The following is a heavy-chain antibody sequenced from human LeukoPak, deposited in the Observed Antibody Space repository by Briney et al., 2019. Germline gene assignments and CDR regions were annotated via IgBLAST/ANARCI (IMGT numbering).Heavy chain of an antibody. CDR3: AKVSPDGYNPLDPFFDY. D-gene: IGHD5-24*01. V-gene: IGHV3-23*01. J-gene: IGHJ4*02. CDR2: ISSGGVST. CDR1: GFTFSSYG. Sequence: GGSLRLSCAASGFTFSSYGMSWVRQAPGKGLEWVSAISSGGVSTYYADSVKGRFTISRDNSKNTLYLQMNSLRAEDTAVYYCAKVSPDGYNPLDPFFDYWGQGTLVTVSS.